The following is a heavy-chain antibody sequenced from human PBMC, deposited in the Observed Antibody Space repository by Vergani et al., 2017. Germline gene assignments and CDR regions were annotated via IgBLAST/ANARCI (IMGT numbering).Heavy chain of an antibody. J-gene: IGHJ5*02. D-gene: IGHD3/OR15-3a*01. Sequence: QVQLHESGPGLVKPSETLSLICSVSGVSMQSGSFYWTWLRQAAEWRLEWMGRVYPSGTTNYNPSLNGRVTIFVDKSKNILSLRLNSVPAADTAVYYCARGETRTDWFDPWGQGTLVTVSS. CDR1: GVSMQSGSFY. CDR2: VYPSGTT. V-gene: IGHV4-61*02. CDR3: ARGETRTDWFDP.